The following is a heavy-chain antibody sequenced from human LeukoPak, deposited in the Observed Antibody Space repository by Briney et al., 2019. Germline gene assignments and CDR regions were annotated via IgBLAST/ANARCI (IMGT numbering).Heavy chain of an antibody. CDR2: IKSKTDGGTT. Sequence: PGGSLRLSCAASGFTFSNAWMNWVRQAPGKGLEWVGLIKSKTDGGTTDYAAPVKGRFTISRDDSKNTLYLQMNSLKTEDTAVYYCTTFTMILVHPDYGGRETLVTFS. D-gene: IGHD3-22*01. CDR1: GFTFSNAW. V-gene: IGHV3-15*01. J-gene: IGHJ4*02. CDR3: TTFTMILVHPDY.